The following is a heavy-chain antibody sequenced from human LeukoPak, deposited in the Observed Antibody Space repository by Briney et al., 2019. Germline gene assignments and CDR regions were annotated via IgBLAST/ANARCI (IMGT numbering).Heavy chain of an antibody. D-gene: IGHD3-10*01. Sequence: SETLSLTCTVSGGSISSYYWSWIRQPAGRGLEWIGRIYTSGSTNYNPSLKSRVTMSVDTSKNQFSLKLSSVTAADTAVYYCARKMVRGVLYYYYYMDVWGKGTTVTVSS. CDR3: ARKMVRGVLYYYYYMDV. CDR2: IYTSGST. CDR1: GGSISSYY. J-gene: IGHJ6*03. V-gene: IGHV4-4*07.